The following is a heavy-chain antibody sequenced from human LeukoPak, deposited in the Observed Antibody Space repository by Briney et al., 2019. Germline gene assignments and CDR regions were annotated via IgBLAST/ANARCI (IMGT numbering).Heavy chain of an antibody. CDR2: ISSSSSTI. Sequence: GGSLRLSCAASGFTFSSYSMNWVRQAPGKGLEWVSYISSSSSTIYYADSVKGRFTISRDNSKNTLYLQMNSLRAEDTAVYYCAKARRASYYYGSGFDPWGQGTLVTVSS. CDR3: AKARRASYYYGSGFDP. V-gene: IGHV3-48*01. D-gene: IGHD3-10*01. J-gene: IGHJ5*02. CDR1: GFTFSSYS.